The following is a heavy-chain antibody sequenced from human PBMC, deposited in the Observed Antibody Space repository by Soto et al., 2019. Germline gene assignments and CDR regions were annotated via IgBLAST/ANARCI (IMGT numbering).Heavy chain of an antibody. D-gene: IGHD3-10*01. J-gene: IGHJ6*02. CDR2: ISSTGVYT. V-gene: IGHV3-11*05. Sequence: QVQLVESGGGLVKPGGTLRLSCAASGFNLSYYPMNWIRQSPGKGLEYISYISSTGVYTHYADFLKGRFSISRDNAKNSVYLQMKSLRVADTAVYYCARDALYIVAVPVDALHYYNGTDVWGQGTTVIVSS. CDR3: ARDALYIVAVPVDALHYYNGTDV. CDR1: GFNLSYYP.